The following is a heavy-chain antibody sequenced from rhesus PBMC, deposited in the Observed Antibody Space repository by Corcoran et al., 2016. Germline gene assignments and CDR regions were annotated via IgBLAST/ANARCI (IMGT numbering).Heavy chain of an antibody. V-gene: IGHV5-20*02. D-gene: IGHD1-44*01. J-gene: IGHJ5-1*01. CDR1: GYRFTSYW. Sequence: EVQLVQSGAEVKRPGESLKISCKTSGYRFTSYWISWGRQMPGKGLEWMGAIDPSDSDTRYSPSFQGQVTISADKSISTAYLQWSSLKASDTATYYCARRGNNNRFDVWGPGVLVTVSS. CDR3: ARRGNNNRFDV. CDR2: IDPSDSDT.